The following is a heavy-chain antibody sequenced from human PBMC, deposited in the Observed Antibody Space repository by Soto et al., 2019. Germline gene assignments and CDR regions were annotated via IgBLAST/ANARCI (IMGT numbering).Heavy chain of an antibody. CDR2: ISTDGSIT. V-gene: IGHV3-74*01. J-gene: IGHJ4*02. CDR1: GFTFSTSW. CDR3: ARDIGYGGN. Sequence: EVQLVESGGGLVQPGGSLRLSCTTSGFTFSTSWMHWVRQTPGKGLLWVSHISTDGSITNYADSAKGRFTISRDNAKNTLFLQMNNLRAEDTAVYFCARDIGYGGNWGQGTLVTVSS. D-gene: IGHD3-16*01.